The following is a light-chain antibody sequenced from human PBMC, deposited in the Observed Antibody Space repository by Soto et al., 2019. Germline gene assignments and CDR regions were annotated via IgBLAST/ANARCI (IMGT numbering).Light chain of an antibody. V-gene: IGKV3-20*01. Sequence: EIVLTQSPGTLSLSPGERATLSCRASQSVSSNYLAWYRHRPGQAPRLLIYAASRRATGIPDRFSGSGSGTEFALTISRLEPEDFAVYYCQQYGSSLYTFGQGTKLEIK. CDR2: AAS. CDR3: QQYGSSLYT. CDR1: QSVSSNY. J-gene: IGKJ2*01.